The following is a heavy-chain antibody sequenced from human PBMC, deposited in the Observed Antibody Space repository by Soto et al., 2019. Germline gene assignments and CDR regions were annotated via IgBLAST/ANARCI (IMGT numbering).Heavy chain of an antibody. CDR1: GGSISSGGYS. J-gene: IGHJ5*02. CDR3: ARGYCSGGSCYSVPDWFDP. V-gene: IGHV4-30-2*01. CDR2: IYHSGST. D-gene: IGHD2-15*01. Sequence: PSETLSLTCAVSGGSISSGGYSWSWIRQPPGKGLEWIGYIYHSGSTYYNPSLKSRVTISVDRSKNQFSLKLSSVTAADTAVYYCARGYCSGGSCYSVPDWFDPWGQGTLVTVSS.